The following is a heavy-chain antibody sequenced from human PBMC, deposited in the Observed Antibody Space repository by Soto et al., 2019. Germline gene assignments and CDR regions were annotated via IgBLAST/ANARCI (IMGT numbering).Heavy chain of an antibody. CDR3: ARVPQRVPAVDY. J-gene: IGHJ4*02. Sequence: KPSETLSLTCTVSGGSVSSGSYYWSWIRQPPGKGLEWIGYIYYSGSTNYNPSLKSRVTISVDTSKNQFSLKLSSVTAADTAVYYCARVPQRVPAVDYWGQGTLVTVSS. CDR2: IYYSGST. D-gene: IGHD2-2*01. CDR1: GGSVSSGSYY. V-gene: IGHV4-61*01.